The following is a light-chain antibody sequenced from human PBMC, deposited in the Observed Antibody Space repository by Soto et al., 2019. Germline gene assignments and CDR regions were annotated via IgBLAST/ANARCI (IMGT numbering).Light chain of an antibody. CDR1: QNINNY. Sequence: EIQMTQSPSSLSASVGDRVTITCRASQNINNYLNWYQQKPGRAPKLLIYAASSLQSGVPSRFSGSGSGTDFTLTISSLQPEDFATYYCQQSYSTPWTFGQGTKVDIK. CDR2: AAS. J-gene: IGKJ1*01. V-gene: IGKV1-39*01. CDR3: QQSYSTPWT.